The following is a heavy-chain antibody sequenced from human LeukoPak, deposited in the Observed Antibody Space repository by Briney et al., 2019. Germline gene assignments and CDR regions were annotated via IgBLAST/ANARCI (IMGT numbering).Heavy chain of an antibody. Sequence: ASVKVSCKASGYTFTSYYMHWVRQAPGQGLEWMGIINPSGGSTSYAQKFQGRVTMTRDTSTSTVYMELSSLRSEDTAVYYCARSRPMVRGRYYYYYYMDVWGKGTTVTISS. D-gene: IGHD3-10*01. CDR3: ARSRPMVRGRYYYYYYMDV. J-gene: IGHJ6*03. V-gene: IGHV1-46*01. CDR1: GYTFTSYY. CDR2: INPSGGST.